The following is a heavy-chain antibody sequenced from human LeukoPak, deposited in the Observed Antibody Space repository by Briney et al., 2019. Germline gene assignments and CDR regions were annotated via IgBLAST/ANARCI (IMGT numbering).Heavy chain of an antibody. J-gene: IGHJ4*02. CDR2: IGYDGSNK. V-gene: IGHV3-30*02. D-gene: IGHD3-3*01. CDR1: GFTFSSYG. Sequence: GGSLRLSCAASGFTFSSYGMHWVRQAPGKGLEWVAFIGYDGSNKYYADSVKGRFTISRDNSKNTLYLQMNSLRAEDTAVYYCAKGPGRVTIFGVTRDADYWGQGTLVTVSS. CDR3: AKGPGRVTIFGVTRDADY.